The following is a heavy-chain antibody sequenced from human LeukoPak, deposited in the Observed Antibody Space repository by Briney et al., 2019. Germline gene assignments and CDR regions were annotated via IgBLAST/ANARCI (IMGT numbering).Heavy chain of an antibody. V-gene: IGHV3-23*01. Sequence: GGSMRGSCAATGFTVTNDAMNWVRQAPGKRLEWVSGMSGSAGSTYYADSVKGRFIISRDNSKNTLYLQMNSLRAEDTAVYYCAKPFQSEYQLLNWYFDLWGRGTLVTVSS. CDR1: GFTVTNDA. D-gene: IGHD2-2*01. J-gene: IGHJ2*01. CDR2: MSGSAGST. CDR3: AKPFQSEYQLLNWYFDL.